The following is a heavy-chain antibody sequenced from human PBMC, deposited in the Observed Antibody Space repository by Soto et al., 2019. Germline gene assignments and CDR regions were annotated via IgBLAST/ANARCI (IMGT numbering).Heavy chain of an antibody. CDR3: AHRVLRTVFGLVTTTAIYFDF. J-gene: IGHJ4*02. CDR1: GFSVTTSGVG. D-gene: IGHD3-3*01. CDR2: IYWDDDK. Sequence: QITLNESGPTQVKPRQTLTLTCTFSGFSVTTSGVGVGWIRQSPGKAPGWLALIYWDDDKRYSPSLKSRLTITKDTSKNQVVLTMADLDPADTATYYCAHRVLRTVFGLVTTTAIYFDFWGQGTPVAVSS. V-gene: IGHV2-5*02.